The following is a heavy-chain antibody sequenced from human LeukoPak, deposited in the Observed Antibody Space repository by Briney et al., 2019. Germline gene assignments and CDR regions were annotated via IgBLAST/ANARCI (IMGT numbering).Heavy chain of an antibody. D-gene: IGHD3-10*01. CDR2: IYYSGST. V-gene: IGHV4-59*01. CDR3: ARDLRGPGNHYYYYYMDV. J-gene: IGHJ6*03. Sequence: SETLSLTCTVSGGSISSYYWSWIRQPPGKGLEWIGYIYYSGSTNYNRSLKSRVTISVDTSKNQFSLKLSSVTAADTAVYYCARDLRGPGNHYYYYYMDVWGKGTTVTVSS. CDR1: GGSISSYY.